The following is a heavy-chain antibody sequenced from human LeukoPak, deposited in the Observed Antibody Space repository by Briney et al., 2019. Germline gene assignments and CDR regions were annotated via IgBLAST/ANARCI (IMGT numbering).Heavy chain of an antibody. CDR3: ARDQPSYYYYGMDV. J-gene: IGHJ6*02. CDR2: ISYDGSNK. V-gene: IGHV3-30-3*01. Sequence: KAGGSLRLSCAASGFTVSSNYMSWVRQAPGKGLEWVAVISYDGSNKYYADSVKGRFTISRDNSKNTLYLQMNSLRAEDTAVYYCARDQPSYYYYGMDVWGQGTTVTVSS. D-gene: IGHD2-2*01. CDR1: GFTVSSNY.